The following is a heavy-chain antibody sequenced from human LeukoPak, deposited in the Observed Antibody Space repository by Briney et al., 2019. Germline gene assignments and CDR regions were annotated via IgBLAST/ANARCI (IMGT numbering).Heavy chain of an antibody. D-gene: IGHD6-13*01. CDR3: ARDQAAGTNWFDP. V-gene: IGHV4-34*01. CDR2: INHSGST. J-gene: IGHJ5*02. Sequence: SETLSLTCAVYGGSSSGYYWSWIRQPPGKGLEWIGEINHSGSTNYNPSLKSRVTISVDTSKNQFSLKLSSVTAADTAVYYCARDQAAGTNWFDPWGQGTLVTVSS. CDR1: GGSSSGYY.